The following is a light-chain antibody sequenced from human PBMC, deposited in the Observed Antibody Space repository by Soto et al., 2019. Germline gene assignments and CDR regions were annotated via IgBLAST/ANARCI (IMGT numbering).Light chain of an antibody. CDR2: DAS. CDR1: QSVSSS. J-gene: IGKJ1*01. V-gene: IGKV3-11*01. CDR3: QQSRNWPRVT. Sequence: EIVMTQSPGTLSLSPEERATLSCRASQSVSSSLAWYQQKPGQAPRLLIYDASNRATGIPARFSGSGSGTDFTLTISSLEPEDFAVYYCQQSRNWPRVTFGQGTKVEIK.